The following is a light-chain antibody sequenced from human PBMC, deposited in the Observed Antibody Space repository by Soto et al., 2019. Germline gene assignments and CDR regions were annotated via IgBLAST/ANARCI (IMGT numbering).Light chain of an antibody. CDR3: SSHSATSPYV. Sequence: QSVLTQPRSVSGSPGQSVTISCAGTSSDVGGYNYVSWYQQHPGKAPKLMIYDVSKRPSGVPDRFSGSKSGNTASLTISGLQAEDEAHYYCSSHSATSPYVFGTGTKVTVL. CDR2: DVS. V-gene: IGLV2-11*01. CDR1: SSDVGGYNY. J-gene: IGLJ1*01.